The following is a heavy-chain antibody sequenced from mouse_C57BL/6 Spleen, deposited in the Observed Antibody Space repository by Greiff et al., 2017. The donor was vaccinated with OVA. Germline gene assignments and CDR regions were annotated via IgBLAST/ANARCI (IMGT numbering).Heavy chain of an antibody. V-gene: IGHV5-17*01. CDR1: GFTFSDYG. CDR2: ISSGSSTI. J-gene: IGHJ4*01. Sequence: EVQLVESGGGLVKPGGSLKLSCAASGFTFSDYGMHWVRQAPEKGLEWVAYISSGSSTIYYADTVQGRFTISRENAKNTLFLQMTSLRSEDTAMYYGARRGLRGDYYYAMDYWGQGTSVTVSS. CDR3: ARRGLRGDYYYAMDY. D-gene: IGHD2-2*01.